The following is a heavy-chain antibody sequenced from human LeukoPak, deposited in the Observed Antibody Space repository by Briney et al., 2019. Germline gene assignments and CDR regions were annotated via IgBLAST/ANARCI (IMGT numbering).Heavy chain of an antibody. CDR2: ISGSGGST. J-gene: IGHJ4*02. D-gene: IGHD6-19*01. Sequence: GGSLRLSCAASGFTFSSYAMSWVRQAPGKGLEWVSAISGSGGSTYYADSVKGRSTISRDNSKNTLYLQMNSLRAEDTAVYYCAKELAAVAGLGGNYFDYWGQGTLVTVSS. V-gene: IGHV3-23*01. CDR1: GFTFSSYA. CDR3: AKELAAVAGLGGNYFDY.